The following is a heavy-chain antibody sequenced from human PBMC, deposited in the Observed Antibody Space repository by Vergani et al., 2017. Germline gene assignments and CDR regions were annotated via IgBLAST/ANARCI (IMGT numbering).Heavy chain of an antibody. D-gene: IGHD3-22*01. Sequence: EVQLVESGGGLVKPGGSLRLSCAASGFTFSSYSMNWVRPAPGKGLEWVSSISSSSSYIYYADSVKGRFTISRDNAKNSLYLQMNSLRDEDTAVYYCARDAYYYDSSGKNNFDYWGQGTLVTVSS. J-gene: IGHJ4*02. CDR2: ISSSSSYI. CDR3: ARDAYYYDSSGKNNFDY. CDR1: GFTFSSYS. V-gene: IGHV3-21*01.